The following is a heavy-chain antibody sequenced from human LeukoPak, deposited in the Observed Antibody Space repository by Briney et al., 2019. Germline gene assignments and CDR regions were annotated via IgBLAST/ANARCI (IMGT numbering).Heavy chain of an antibody. J-gene: IGHJ4*02. V-gene: IGHV3-48*04. CDR1: GFTFSSYG. CDR2: ISSSGSTI. CDR3: AREVRSAHYFDY. D-gene: IGHD3-3*01. Sequence: GGSLRLSCAASGFTFSSYGMHWVRQAPGKGLEWVSYISSSGSTIYYADSVKGRFTISRDNAKNSLYLQMNSLRAEDTAVYYCAREVRSAHYFDYWGQGTLVTVSS.